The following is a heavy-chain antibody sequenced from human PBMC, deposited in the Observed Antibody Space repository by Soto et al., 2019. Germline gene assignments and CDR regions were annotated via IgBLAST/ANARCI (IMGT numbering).Heavy chain of an antibody. CDR2: ISSSSSYI. J-gene: IGHJ4*02. V-gene: IGHV3-21*01. CDR3: ARALSPTDYYDSSGYYFAKWDY. Sequence: PGGSLRLSCAASGFTFSSYSMNWVRQAPGKGLEWVSSISSSSSYIYYADSVKGRFTISRDNAKNSLYLQMNSLRAEDTAVYYCARALSPTDYYDSSGYYFAKWDYWGQGTLVTVSS. CDR1: GFTFSSYS. D-gene: IGHD3-22*01.